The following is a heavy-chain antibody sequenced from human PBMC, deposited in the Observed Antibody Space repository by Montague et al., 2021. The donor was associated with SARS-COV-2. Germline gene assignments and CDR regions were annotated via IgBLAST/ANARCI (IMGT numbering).Heavy chain of an antibody. V-gene: IGHV2-70*11. D-gene: IGHD3-10*01. CDR2: IDWDDDK. J-gene: IGHJ4*02. Sequence: PALVKPTQTLTLTCTFSGFSPSTSGMCVSWIRQPPGKALEWLARIDWDDDKYYSTSLKARLTISKDTSKNQVVLTMTNMDPVDTATYYCARISYGPGMGFDYWGQGTLVTVSS. CDR3: ARISYGPGMGFDY. CDR1: GFSPSTSGMC.